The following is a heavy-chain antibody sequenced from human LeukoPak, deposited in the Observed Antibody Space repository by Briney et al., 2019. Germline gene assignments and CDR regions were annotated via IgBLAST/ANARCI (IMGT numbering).Heavy chain of an antibody. V-gene: IGHV4-34*01. D-gene: IGHD2-21*02. CDR3: ARVCGGDCDIDAFDI. CDR1: GGSFSGYY. CDR2: INHSGST. J-gene: IGHJ3*02. Sequence: SETLSLTCAVYGGSFSGYYWSWIRQPPGKGLEWIGEINHSGSTNYNPSLKSRVTISVDKSKNQFSLKLSSVTAADTAVYYCARVCGGDCDIDAFDIWGQGTMVTVSS.